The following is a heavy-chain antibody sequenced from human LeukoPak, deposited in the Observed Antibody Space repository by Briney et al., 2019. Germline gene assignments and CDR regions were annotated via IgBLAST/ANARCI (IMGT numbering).Heavy chain of an antibody. D-gene: IGHD2-15*01. Sequence: GGSLRLSCAASGFTVSSNYMSWVRQAPGKGLEWVSVIYSGGSTYYAGSVKGRFTISRDNSKNTLYLQMNSLRAEDTAVYYCAREGWPRRGYFDYWGQGTLVTVSS. CDR2: IYSGGST. CDR1: GFTVSSNY. J-gene: IGHJ4*02. V-gene: IGHV3-53*01. CDR3: AREGWPRRGYFDY.